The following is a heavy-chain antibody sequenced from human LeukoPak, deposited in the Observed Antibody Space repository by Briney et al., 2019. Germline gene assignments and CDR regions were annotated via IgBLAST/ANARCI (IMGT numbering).Heavy chain of an antibody. V-gene: IGHV3-30-3*01. J-gene: IGHJ6*02. CDR2: ISYDGSNK. CDR3: ARDIRSSYYDILTGYYPPHYYGMDV. D-gene: IGHD3-9*01. Sequence: GGSLRLSCAASGFTFSSYAMHWVRQAPGKGLEWVAVISYDGSNKYYADSVKGRFTISRDNSKNTLYLQMNSLRAEDTAVYYCARDIRSSYYDILTGYYPPHYYGMDVWGQGTTVTVSS. CDR1: GFTFSSYA.